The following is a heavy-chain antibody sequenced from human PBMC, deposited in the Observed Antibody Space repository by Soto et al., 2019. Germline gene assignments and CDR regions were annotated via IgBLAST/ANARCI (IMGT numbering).Heavy chain of an antibody. J-gene: IGHJ6*03. CDR3: ARGVTGGYYYYYMDV. CDR1: GYTFTSYD. V-gene: IGHV1-8*01. D-gene: IGHD2-21*02. Sequence: ASVKVSCKTSGYTFTSYDINWVRQAAGQGLEWMGWMNPNSGNTGYAQKFQGRVTMTRETSINTAYMELRSLRSEDTAVYYCARGVTGGYYYYYMDVWGKGTTVTVSS. CDR2: MNPNSGNT.